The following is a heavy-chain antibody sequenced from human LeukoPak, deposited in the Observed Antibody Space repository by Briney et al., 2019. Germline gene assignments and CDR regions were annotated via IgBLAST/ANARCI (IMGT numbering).Heavy chain of an antibody. CDR3: ARGIELGYCSGGSCYEGGAFDI. CDR1: GGSISSSGYY. D-gene: IGHD2-15*01. J-gene: IGHJ3*02. CDR2: IYYSGST. V-gene: IGHV4-39*07. Sequence: PSETLSLTCAVSGGSISSSGYYWGWIRQPPGKGLEWIGSIYYSGSTYYNPSLKSRVTISVDTSKNQFSLKLSSVTAADTAVYYCARGIELGYCSGGSCYEGGAFDIWGQGTMVTVSS.